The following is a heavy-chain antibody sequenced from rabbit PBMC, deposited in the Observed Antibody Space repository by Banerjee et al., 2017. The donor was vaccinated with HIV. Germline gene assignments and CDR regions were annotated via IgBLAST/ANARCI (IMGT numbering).Heavy chain of an antibody. CDR1: GFSFNSGLP. D-gene: IGHD6-1*01. V-gene: IGHV1S45*01. J-gene: IGHJ4*01. CDR3: ARDAGYVAYGFATFNL. CDR2: IYAGVSGST. Sequence: QEQLEESGGGLVKPGASLTLTCNASGFSFNSGLPMCWVRQAPGKGLEWIACIYAGVSGSTYYASWAKGRFTISETSSTTVTLQVTSLTAADTATYFCARDAGYVAYGFATFNLWGPGTLVTVS.